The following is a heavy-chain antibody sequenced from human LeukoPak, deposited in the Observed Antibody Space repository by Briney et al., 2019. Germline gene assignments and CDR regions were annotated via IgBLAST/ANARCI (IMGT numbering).Heavy chain of an antibody. D-gene: IGHD6-6*01. Sequence: GGSLRLSCAASGFTFSDYYMSWVRQAPGKGLEWVSSISSSSSYIYYADSVKGRFTISRDNAKNSLYLQMNSLRAEDTAVYYCARDQRIAARSPIDYWGQGTLVTVSS. V-gene: IGHV3-21*01. CDR2: ISSSSSYI. CDR3: ARDQRIAARSPIDY. CDR1: GFTFSDYY. J-gene: IGHJ4*02.